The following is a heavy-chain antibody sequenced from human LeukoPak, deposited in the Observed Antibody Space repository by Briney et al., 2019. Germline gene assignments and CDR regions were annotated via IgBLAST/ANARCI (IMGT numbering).Heavy chain of an antibody. D-gene: IGHD5-12*01. J-gene: IGHJ4*02. CDR1: VGTFSNYA. V-gene: IGHV1-69*13. CDR2: IIPIFKAV. CDR3: ARGLRDRGYEPHPPFGN. Sequence: AAVTVSRKRSVGTFSNYAISWLRPPPRQEVAWMGGIIPIFKAVDYPQKFQDSVTITADGSKTSAYMEMSCLRPDDTAAQYCARGLRDRGYEPHPPFGNWGQGALGTVSS.